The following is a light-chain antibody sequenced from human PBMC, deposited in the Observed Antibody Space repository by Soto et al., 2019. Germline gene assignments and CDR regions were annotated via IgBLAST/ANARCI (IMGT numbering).Light chain of an antibody. CDR1: QSISNY. CDR3: RQSFSPLWT. V-gene: IGKV1-39*01. Sequence: DIQMTQSPSSLSASVGDRVTITCRASQSISNYLNWYQQKPGKAPKLLTYAASSMQSGVPSRFSGSGSETDFNLCFRSLQPDDSATYCCRQSFSPLWTFGQGTKVEV. J-gene: IGKJ1*01. CDR2: AAS.